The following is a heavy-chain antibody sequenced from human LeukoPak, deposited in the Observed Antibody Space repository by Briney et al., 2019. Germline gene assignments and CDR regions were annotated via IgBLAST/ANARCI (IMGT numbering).Heavy chain of an antibody. CDR2: IYPADSDT. V-gene: IGHV5-51*01. J-gene: IGHJ4*02. Sequence: GESLKISCKASGYTFTNNWIGWVRQMPGKGLEWVAIIYPADSDTRYNPSFQGRVTISADKSISTAYLQWSSLKASDTAMYYCARVRKSGTERHFDYWGQGTLVTVSS. D-gene: IGHD3-10*01. CDR3: ARVRKSGTERHFDY. CDR1: GYTFTNNW.